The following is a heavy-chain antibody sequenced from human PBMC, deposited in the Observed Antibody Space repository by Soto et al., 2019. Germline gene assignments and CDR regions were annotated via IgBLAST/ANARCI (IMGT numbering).Heavy chain of an antibody. CDR3: ARKGIAAVEI. J-gene: IGHJ3*02. Sequence: SQTLSLTCAISGDSVSSDSAAWNWIRQSPSRGLEWLGRTYYRSKWYNDYAESVKSRIIIKPDTSKNQISLQLNSVTPEDTAVYYCARKGIAAVEIWGQGTMVTVSS. CDR2: TYYRSKWYN. D-gene: IGHD6-13*01. CDR1: GDSVSSDSAA. V-gene: IGHV6-1*01.